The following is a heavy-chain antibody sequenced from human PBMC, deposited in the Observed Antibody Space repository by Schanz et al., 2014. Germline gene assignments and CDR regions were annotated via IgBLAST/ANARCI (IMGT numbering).Heavy chain of an antibody. Sequence: QLVGSGGGLIQPGGSLRLSCTASGFAFSSYSMNWVRQAPGKGLEWVSYISSSGTTIYYADSVKGRFTISRENAKNSLYLQMNSLRAGDTAVYYCARVPYGSGSYWDYWGQGTLVTVSS. CDR3: ARVPYGSGSYWDY. CDR1: GFAFSSYS. J-gene: IGHJ4*02. CDR2: ISSSGTTI. D-gene: IGHD3-10*01. V-gene: IGHV3-48*01.